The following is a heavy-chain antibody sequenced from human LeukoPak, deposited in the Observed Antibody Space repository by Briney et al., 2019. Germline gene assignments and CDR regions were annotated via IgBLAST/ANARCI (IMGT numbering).Heavy chain of an antibody. CDR1: GYTFTSCD. CDR2: MNPNSGNT. D-gene: IGHD6-19*01. Sequence: ASVKVSCKASGYTFTSCDINWVRQATGQGLEWMGWMNPNSGNTGYGQGFQGRITMTRDISIGTAHMELSNLTSEDTAIYYCTRGSSGRRDNWGQGTLVTVSA. J-gene: IGHJ4*02. CDR3: TRGSSGRRDN. V-gene: IGHV1-8*01.